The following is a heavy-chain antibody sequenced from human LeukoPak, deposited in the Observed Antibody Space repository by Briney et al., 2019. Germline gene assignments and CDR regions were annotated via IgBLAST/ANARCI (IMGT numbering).Heavy chain of an antibody. CDR1: GGSFSGYY. Sequence: SETLSLTCAVSGGSFSGYYWTWIRHPPGKGLEWIGEINHSVSTNYNPSLKSRVTISIDASKNQFSLKLTSVTAADTAVYYCARGLCSGASCYWSRDYYYMDVWGKGTTVTVSS. CDR2: INHSVST. J-gene: IGHJ6*03. D-gene: IGHD2-15*01. CDR3: ARGLCSGASCYWSRDYYYMDV. V-gene: IGHV4-34*01.